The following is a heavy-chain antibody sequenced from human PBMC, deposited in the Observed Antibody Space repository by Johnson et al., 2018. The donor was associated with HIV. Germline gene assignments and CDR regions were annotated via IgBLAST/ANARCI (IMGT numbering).Heavy chain of an antibody. D-gene: IGHD3-3*01. V-gene: IGHV3-30*04. CDR2: ISYDGSDK. CDR3: AKDRFMFLENPVDGFDV. Sequence: QVQLVESGGGVVQPGTSLRLSCAASGFTFSSYAMHWVRQAPAKGLQWVAVISYDGSDKDYADSVKGRFTISRDSSKNTLYLQMNSLRAEDTAMYYCAKDRFMFLENPVDGFDVWGEGTMVTLSS. CDR1: GFTFSSYA. J-gene: IGHJ3*01.